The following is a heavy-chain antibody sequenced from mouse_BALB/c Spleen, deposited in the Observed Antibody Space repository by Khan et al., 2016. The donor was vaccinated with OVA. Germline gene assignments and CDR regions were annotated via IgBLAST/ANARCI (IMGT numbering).Heavy chain of an antibody. CDR1: GFTFSTYA. Sequence: EVELVESGGDLVKPGGSLRLSCAASGFTFSTYAMSWVRQPPDKRLEWVATINSDGYYTYYPDTVKGRFTISRNNAEKTLYLQMSILKSEDTAIYYCASHLTGSLAYWGQGTLVTVSA. CDR2: INSDGYYT. D-gene: IGHD4-1*01. J-gene: IGHJ3*01. CDR3: ASHLTGSLAY. V-gene: IGHV5-6*01.